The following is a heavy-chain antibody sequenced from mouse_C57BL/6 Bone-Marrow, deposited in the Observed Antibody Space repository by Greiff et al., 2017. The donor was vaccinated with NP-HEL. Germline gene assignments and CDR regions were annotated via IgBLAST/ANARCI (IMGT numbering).Heavy chain of an antibody. J-gene: IGHJ2*01. CDR2: IHPNSGST. CDR3: ARGSYSNYLYYFDY. Sequence: QVQLQQPGAELVKPGASVKLSCKASGYTFTSYWMHWVKQRPGQGLEWIGMIHPNSGSTNYNEKFKSKATLTVDKSSSTAYMQLSSLTSEDSAVYYCARGSYSNYLYYFDYWGQGTTLTVSS. V-gene: IGHV1-64*01. D-gene: IGHD2-5*01. CDR1: GYTFTSYW.